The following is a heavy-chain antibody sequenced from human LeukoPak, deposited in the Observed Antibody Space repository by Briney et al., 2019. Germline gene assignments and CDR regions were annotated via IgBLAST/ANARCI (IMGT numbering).Heavy chain of an antibody. D-gene: IGHD1-1*01. J-gene: IGHJ4*02. CDR2: INSDGSST. V-gene: IGHV3-74*01. Sequence: GGSLRLSWAASGFTFSSYWMPWVRQAPGKGLVWGSRINSDGSSTIYADSVKGRFTISRDNAKNTLYLQMTSLRAEDTAVYYCVTSWNRQQRDYWGQGILVTVSS. CDR1: GFTFSSYW. CDR3: VTSWNRQQRDY.